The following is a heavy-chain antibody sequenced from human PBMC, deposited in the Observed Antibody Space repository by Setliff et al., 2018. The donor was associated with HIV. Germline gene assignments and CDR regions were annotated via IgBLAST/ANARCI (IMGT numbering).Heavy chain of an antibody. CDR1: DSGTYY. D-gene: IGHD2-2*01. CDR2: VSSRGDT. V-gene: IGHV4-61*02. CDR3: ARGPSGRAPAPARAPHYYGLDL. J-gene: IGHJ6*01. Sequence: LSLTCTVSDSGTYYWSWIRQPAGKGLEWIGRVSSRGDTNYNPSLKSRVTMSVDTSKNQFSLKLSSVTAADTAVYYCARGPSGRAPAPARAPHYYGLDLWGPGTTVTVSS.